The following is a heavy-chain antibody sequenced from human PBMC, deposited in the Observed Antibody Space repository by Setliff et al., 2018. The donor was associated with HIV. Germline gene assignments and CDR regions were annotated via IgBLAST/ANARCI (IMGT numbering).Heavy chain of an antibody. CDR1: GGSFSGYY. CDR3: ARQAIFGYYDSSGYLDY. Sequence: SETLSLTCAVYGGSFSGYYWSWIRQPPGKGLEWIGNIYDSGSTYYNPSLQSRVTISVDTSKNRFSLRLSSVTASDTAVYYCARQAIFGYYDSSGYLDYWGQGTLVTVSS. V-gene: IGHV4-34*01. D-gene: IGHD3-22*01. J-gene: IGHJ4*02. CDR2: IYDSGST.